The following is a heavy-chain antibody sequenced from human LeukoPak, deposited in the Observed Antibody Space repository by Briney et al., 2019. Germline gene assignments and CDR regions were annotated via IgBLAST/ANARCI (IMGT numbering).Heavy chain of an antibody. D-gene: IGHD6-19*01. J-gene: IGHJ3*02. V-gene: IGHV1-18*01. CDR2: ISAYNGNT. CDR3: ARVGGSGWANDAFDI. CDR1: GYSFTGYA. Sequence: ASVRVSCKASGYSFTGYAMNWVRQAPGQGLEWMGWISAYNGNTNYAQKLQGRVTMTTDTSTSTAYMELRSLRSDDTAVYYCARVGGSGWANDAFDIWGQGTMVTVSS.